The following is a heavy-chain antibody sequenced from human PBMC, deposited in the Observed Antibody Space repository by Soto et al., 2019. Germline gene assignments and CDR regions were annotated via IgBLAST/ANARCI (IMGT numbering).Heavy chain of an antibody. CDR1: GGSVSSGSYY. CDR2: IYYSGST. J-gene: IGHJ4*02. V-gene: IGHV4-61*01. D-gene: IGHD2-8*01. CDR3: ARASLRSQGEMGFDY. Sequence: PSETLSLTCTFSGGSVSSGSYYWSWIRQPPGKGLEWIGYIYYSGSTNYNPSLKSRVTISVDTSKNQFSLKLSSVTAADTAVYYCARASLRSQGEMGFDYWGQGTLVTVSS.